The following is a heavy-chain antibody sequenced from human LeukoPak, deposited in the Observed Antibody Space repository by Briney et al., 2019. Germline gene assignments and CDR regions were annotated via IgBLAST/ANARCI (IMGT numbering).Heavy chain of an antibody. CDR3: ARRAGAYSHPYDY. D-gene: IGHD4/OR15-4a*01. V-gene: IGHV3-30*03. CDR1: GFTFSSYG. Sequence: QSGRSLRLSCSASGFTFSSYGMHWVRQAPGKGLEWVSVIVYDGSNKYYADSVKGRFTISRDNSKNTLYLQMNSLRAEDTAVYYCARRAGAYSHPYDYWGQGTLVTVSS. CDR2: IVYDGSNK. J-gene: IGHJ4*02.